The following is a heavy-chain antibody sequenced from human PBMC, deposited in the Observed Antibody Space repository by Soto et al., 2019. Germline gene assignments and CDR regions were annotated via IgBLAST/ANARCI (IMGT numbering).Heavy chain of an antibody. CDR2: IYYSGST. V-gene: IGHV4-39*01. Sequence: SATLSLTCTVSGGSISSSSYYWGWIRQPPGKGLEWIGSIYYSGSTYYNPSLKSRVTISVDTSKNQFSLKLSSVTAADTAVYYCASTSSGWYWYSGFDYWGQGTLVTVSS. CDR1: GGSISSSSYY. J-gene: IGHJ4*02. D-gene: IGHD6-19*01. CDR3: ASTSSGWYWYSGFDY.